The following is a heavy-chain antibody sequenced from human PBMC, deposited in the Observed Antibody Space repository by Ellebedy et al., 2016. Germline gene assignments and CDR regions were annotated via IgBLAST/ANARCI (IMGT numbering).Heavy chain of an antibody. Sequence: SETLSLXXAVYGGSFSGYYWSWIRQPPGKGLEWIGEINHSGSTNYNPSLKSRVTISVDTSKNQFSLKLSSVTAADTAVYYCATLEDPGIAVAGPHDYWGQGTLVTVSS. CDR3: ATLEDPGIAVAGPHDY. CDR1: GGSFSGYY. J-gene: IGHJ4*02. D-gene: IGHD6-19*01. V-gene: IGHV4-34*01. CDR2: INHSGST.